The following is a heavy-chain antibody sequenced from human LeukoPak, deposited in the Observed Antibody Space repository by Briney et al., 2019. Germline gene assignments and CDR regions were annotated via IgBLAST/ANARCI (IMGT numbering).Heavy chain of an antibody. J-gene: IGHJ6*03. CDR3: ARDRELRYFDWLLFSYYYMDV. CDR1: GYTFTGYY. D-gene: IGHD3-9*01. CDR2: INPNSGGT. V-gene: IGHV1-2*02. Sequence: GASVTVSCKASGYTFTGYYMHWVRQAPGQGLEWMGWINPNSGGTNYAQKFQGRVTMTRDTSISTAYMELSRLRSDDTAVYYCARDRELRYFDWLLFSYYYMDVWGKGTTVTVSS.